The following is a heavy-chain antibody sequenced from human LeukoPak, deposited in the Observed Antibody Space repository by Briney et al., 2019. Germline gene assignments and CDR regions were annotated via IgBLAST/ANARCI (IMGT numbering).Heavy chain of an antibody. CDR3: AKDHSGGWLVRYFDY. J-gene: IGHJ4*02. CDR1: GFTFSSYA. CDR2: ISGSGGST. V-gene: IGHV3-23*01. Sequence: GGSLRLSCAASGFTFSSYAMSWVRQAPGKGLEWVSAISGSGGSTYYADSVKGRFTISRDNSKNTLYLQMNSLRAEDTAVYYCAKDHSGGWLVRYFDYWGQGTLVTVSS. D-gene: IGHD6-19*01.